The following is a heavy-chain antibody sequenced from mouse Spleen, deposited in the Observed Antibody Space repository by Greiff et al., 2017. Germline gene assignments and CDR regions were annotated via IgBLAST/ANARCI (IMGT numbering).Heavy chain of an antibody. CDR3: TSYGYGAY. D-gene: IGHD1-2*01. CDR2: IYPGSGST. CDR1: GYTFTSYW. J-gene: IGHJ3*01. V-gene: IGHV1S22*01. Sequence: LKQPGSELVRPGASVKLSCKASGYTFTSYWMHWVKQRPGQGLEWIGNIYPGSGSTNYDEKFKSKATLTVDTSSSTAYMQLSSLTSEDSAVYYCTSYGYGAYWGQGTLVTVSA.